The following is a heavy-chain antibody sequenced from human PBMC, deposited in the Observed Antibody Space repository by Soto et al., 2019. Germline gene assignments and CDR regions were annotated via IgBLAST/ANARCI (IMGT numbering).Heavy chain of an antibody. CDR3: ASVAAAGGGTFNWFDP. CDR2: LFYSGST. Sequence: QLQLQESGPGLVKPSETLSLTCTVSGGSISSSSYYWGWIRQPPGKGLEWIGSLFYSGSTYYNPSPKGRLTISVATSKTPFSLKLSSVPAADTAVYYCASVAAAGGGTFNWFDPWGQGTLVTVSS. CDR1: GGSISSSSYY. J-gene: IGHJ5*02. D-gene: IGHD6-13*01. V-gene: IGHV4-39*01.